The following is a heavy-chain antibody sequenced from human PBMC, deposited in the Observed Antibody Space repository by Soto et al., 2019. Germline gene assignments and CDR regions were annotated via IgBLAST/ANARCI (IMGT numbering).Heavy chain of an antibody. J-gene: IGHJ3*02. V-gene: IGHV3-15*01. CDR1: GFTFSNAW. CDR3: TTDEDCTNGVCYDAFDI. CDR2: IKSKTDGGTT. Sequence: GGSLRLSCAASGFTFSNAWMSWVRQAPGKGLEWVGRIKSKTDGGTTDYAAPVKGRFTISRDDSKNTLYLQMNSLKTEDTAVYYCTTDEDCTNGVCYDAFDIWGQGTMVTVSS. D-gene: IGHD2-8*01.